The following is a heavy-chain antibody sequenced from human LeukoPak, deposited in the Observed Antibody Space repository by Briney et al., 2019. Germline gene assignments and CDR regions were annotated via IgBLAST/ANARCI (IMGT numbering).Heavy chain of an antibody. CDR3: ARDPGLVGALGYFQH. J-gene: IGHJ1*01. V-gene: IGHV3-21*01. Sequence: GGSLRLSCAASGFTFSSYSMNWVRQAPGKGLEWVSSISSSSSYIYYADSVKGRFTISRDNAKNSLYLQMNSLRAEDTAVYYCARDPGLVGALGYFQHWGQGTLVTVSS. CDR2: ISSSSSYI. CDR1: GFTFSSYS. D-gene: IGHD1-26*01.